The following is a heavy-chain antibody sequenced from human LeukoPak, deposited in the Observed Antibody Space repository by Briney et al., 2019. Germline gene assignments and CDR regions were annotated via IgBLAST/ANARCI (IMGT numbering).Heavy chain of an antibody. Sequence: AGGSLRLSCAASGFTFSSYSMNWVRQAPGKGLEWVSSISSSSSYIYYADSVKGRFTISRDNAKNSLYLQMNSLRAEDTAVYYCARAHGSSWYRWFDPWGQGTLVTVSS. D-gene: IGHD6-13*01. V-gene: IGHV3-21*01. CDR2: ISSSSSYI. CDR1: GFTFSSYS. J-gene: IGHJ5*02. CDR3: ARAHGSSWYRWFDP.